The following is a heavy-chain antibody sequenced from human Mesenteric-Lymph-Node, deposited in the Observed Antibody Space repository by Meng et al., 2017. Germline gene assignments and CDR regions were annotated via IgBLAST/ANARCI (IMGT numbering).Heavy chain of an antibody. V-gene: IGHV1-3*01. CDR1: GYSFTTYG. CDR3: AKSSLHAGTLYFDS. D-gene: IGHD2-21*02. J-gene: IGHJ4*02. CDR2: VNAASGNT. Sequence: QVQLVQSGAEVKNPGASVKVSCKTSGYSFTTYGIHWVRQAPGQSLEWMGWVNAASGNTRYSQKFQDRVTINRDTSASSAYMEVSSLRSEDTAVYYCAKSSLHAGTLYFDSWGRGTLVTVSS.